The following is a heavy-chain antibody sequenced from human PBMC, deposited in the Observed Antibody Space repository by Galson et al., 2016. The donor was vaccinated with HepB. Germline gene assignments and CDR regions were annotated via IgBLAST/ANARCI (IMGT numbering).Heavy chain of an antibody. V-gene: IGHV3-11*01. CDR3: ARRPGQTNDY. CDR1: GFTFSDYY. CDR2: ISSGGATI. J-gene: IGHJ4*02. Sequence: SLRLSCAASGFTFSDYYMSWIRQAPGKGLEWVSYISSGGATIYYADSVKGRFTVPRDNAKNSLYLQMNGLRVEDTAVYYCARRPGQTNDYWGQGTLVTVSS. D-gene: IGHD6-25*01.